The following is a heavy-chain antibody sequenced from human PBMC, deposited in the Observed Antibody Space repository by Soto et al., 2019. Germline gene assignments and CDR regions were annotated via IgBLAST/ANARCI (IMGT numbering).Heavy chain of an antibody. J-gene: IGHJ5*02. CDR1: GYTFTSYD. CDR2: MNPNSGNT. D-gene: IGHD6-19*01. Sequence: ASVKVSCKASGYTFTSYDINWVRQATGQGLERMGWMNPNSGNTGYAQKFQGRVTMTRNTSISTAYMELSSLRSEDTAVYYCALLDEYSSGWYLFDPWGQGTLVTVSS. CDR3: ALLDEYSSGWYLFDP. V-gene: IGHV1-8*01.